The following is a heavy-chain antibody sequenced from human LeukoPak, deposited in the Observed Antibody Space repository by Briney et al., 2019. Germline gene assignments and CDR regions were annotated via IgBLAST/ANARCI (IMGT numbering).Heavy chain of an antibody. V-gene: IGHV3-48*04. Sequence: GGSLRLSCAASGFTFINAWMNWVRQAPGKGLEWVSYISSSGSTIYYADSVKGRFTISRDNAKNSLYLQMNSLRAEDTAVYYCAELGITMIGGVWGKGTTVTISS. CDR1: GFTFINAW. CDR2: ISSSGSTI. D-gene: IGHD3-10*02. CDR3: AELGITMIGGV. J-gene: IGHJ6*04.